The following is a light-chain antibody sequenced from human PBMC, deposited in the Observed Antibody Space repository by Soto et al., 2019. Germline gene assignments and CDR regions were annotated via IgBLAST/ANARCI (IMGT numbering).Light chain of an antibody. CDR3: QQYYNYST. CDR2: DAS. V-gene: IGKV1-5*01. J-gene: IGKJ1*01. Sequence: DIQMTQSPSTLPASVGDRVTITCRASQTISSWLAWYQQKPGKAPDLLIYDASRLAGGVPSRFSGSESGTEFTLTISSLQPDDFATYFCQQYYNYSTVGQGTKVDSK. CDR1: QTISSW.